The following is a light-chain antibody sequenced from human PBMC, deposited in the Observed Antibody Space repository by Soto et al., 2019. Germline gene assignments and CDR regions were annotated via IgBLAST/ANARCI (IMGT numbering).Light chain of an antibody. CDR1: QSVGNNF. CDR2: DAS. Sequence: EIVLTQSPDTLSLSPGERATLSCRASQSVGNNFLAWYQQKPGQAPTLLIYDASSRASGLPDRFSGSGSETDFTITVSRMELEDFAVYFCHQYGTSPQTFGQWNKVEI. J-gene: IGKJ1*01. V-gene: IGKV3-20*01. CDR3: HQYGTSPQT.